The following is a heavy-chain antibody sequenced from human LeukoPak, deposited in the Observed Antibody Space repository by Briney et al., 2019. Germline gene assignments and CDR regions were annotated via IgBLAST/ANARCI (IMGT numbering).Heavy chain of an antibody. Sequence: GRSLRLSCTGSGFTFGDYAMSWVRQAPGKGLEWVGFIRSKAYGGTTEYAASVKGRFTISRDDSKSIAYLQMNSLKTEDTAVYYCTRDRRIFDYWGQGTLVTVSS. V-gene: IGHV3-49*04. CDR3: TRDRRIFDY. CDR1: GFTFGDYA. J-gene: IGHJ4*02. D-gene: IGHD2-15*01. CDR2: IRSKAYGGTT.